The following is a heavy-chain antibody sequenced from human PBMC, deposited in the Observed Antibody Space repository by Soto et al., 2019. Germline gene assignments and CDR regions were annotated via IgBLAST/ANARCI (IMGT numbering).Heavy chain of an antibody. J-gene: IGHJ5*02. CDR2: IYYSGST. Sequence: SGTLSLTCTVSGGSISSYYWSWVRQPPGKGLEWIGYIYYSGSTNYNPSLKSRVTISVDTSKNQFSLKLSSVTAADTAVYYCARDRIGYCSSTSCYGGSYNWFDPWGQGTLVTVSS. V-gene: IGHV4-59*01. CDR1: GGSISSYY. D-gene: IGHD2-2*01. CDR3: ARDRIGYCSSTSCYGGSYNWFDP.